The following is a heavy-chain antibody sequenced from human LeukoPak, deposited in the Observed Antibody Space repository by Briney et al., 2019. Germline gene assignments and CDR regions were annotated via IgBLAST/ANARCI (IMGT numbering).Heavy chain of an antibody. CDR1: GLTVSTNY. V-gene: IGHV3-66*04. CDR3: ARRSGWYYFDS. J-gene: IGHJ4*02. CDR2: IFSGGTS. Sequence: PGGSLRLSCAASGLTVSTNYMGWVRQAPGKGLEWVSVIFSGGTSYYADSVKGRFTISRDISENTLYLEMNSLRADDTAVYYCARRSGWYYFDSWGQGTLVAV. D-gene: IGHD6-19*01.